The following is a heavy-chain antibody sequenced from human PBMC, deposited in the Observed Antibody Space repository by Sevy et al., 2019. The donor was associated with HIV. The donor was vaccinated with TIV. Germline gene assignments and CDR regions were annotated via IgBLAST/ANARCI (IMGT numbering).Heavy chain of an antibody. D-gene: IGHD4-17*01. CDR2: IIPIFGTA. CDR3: ARDLPPSATTVPHFDY. J-gene: IGHJ4*02. Sequence: ASVKVSCKASGGTFSSYAISWVRQAPGQGLEWMGGIIPIFGTANYAQKFQGRVTITADESTSTAYMELSSLRSEDTAVYYCARDLPPSATTVPHFDYWGQGTLVTVSS. CDR1: GGTFSSYA. V-gene: IGHV1-69*13.